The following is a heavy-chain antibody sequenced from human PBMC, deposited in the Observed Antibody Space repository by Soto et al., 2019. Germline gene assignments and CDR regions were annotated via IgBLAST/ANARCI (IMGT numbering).Heavy chain of an antibody. V-gene: IGHV1-46*01. D-gene: IGHD1-26*01. J-gene: IGHJ4*02. CDR1: GYIFTSYY. CDR2: INPFDGSR. Sequence: ASLKVSCKASGYIFTSYYLHWVRQAPGQGLEWMGWINPFDGSRMFAQSFQGRVTFTRDTSTSTVYMELSGLRSEDTAVYYCARDDSGFSGSHHIDYFNCWGQGALVTVSS. CDR3: ARDDSGFSGSHHIDYFNC.